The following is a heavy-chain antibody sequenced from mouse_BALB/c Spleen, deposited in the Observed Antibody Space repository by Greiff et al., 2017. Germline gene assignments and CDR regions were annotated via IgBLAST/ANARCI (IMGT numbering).Heavy chain of an antibody. D-gene: IGHD1-1*01. CDR1: GFNIKDYY. CDR3: ASGATVVDAMDY. V-gene: IGHV14-1*02. J-gene: IGHJ4*01. CDR2: IDPENGNT. Sequence: VQLQQSGAELVRPGALVKLSCKASGFNIKDYYMHWVKQRPEQGLEWIGWIDPENGNTKYDPKFQGKATITADTSSNTAYLQLSSLTSEDTAVYYCASGATVVDAMDYWGQGTSVTVSS.